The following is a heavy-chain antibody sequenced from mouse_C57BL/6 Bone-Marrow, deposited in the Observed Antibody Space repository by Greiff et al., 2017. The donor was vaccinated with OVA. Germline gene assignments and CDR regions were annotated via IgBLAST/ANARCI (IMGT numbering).Heavy chain of an antibody. V-gene: IGHV1-50*01. Sequence: QVQLQQPGAELVKPGASVKLSCKASGYTFTSYWMQWVKQRPGQGLEWIGEIDPSDSYTNYNQKFKGKATLTVDTSSSTAYMQLSSLTSEDSAVYYCARVGTTARFAYWGQGTLVTVSA. D-gene: IGHD1-2*01. CDR1: GYTFTSYW. J-gene: IGHJ3*01. CDR2: IDPSDSYT. CDR3: ARVGTTARFAY.